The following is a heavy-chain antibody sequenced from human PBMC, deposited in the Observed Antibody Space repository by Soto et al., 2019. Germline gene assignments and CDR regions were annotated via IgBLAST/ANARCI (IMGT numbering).Heavy chain of an antibody. Sequence: GGSLRLSCAASGFTFSSYGMHWVRQAPDKGLEWVAVISYDGSNKYYADSVKGRFTISRDNSKNTLYLQMNSLRAEDTAVYYCAKIIAAAATRNYYGMDVWGQGTTVTVSS. CDR3: AKIIAAAATRNYYGMDV. V-gene: IGHV3-30*18. D-gene: IGHD6-13*01. CDR1: GFTFSSYG. J-gene: IGHJ6*02. CDR2: ISYDGSNK.